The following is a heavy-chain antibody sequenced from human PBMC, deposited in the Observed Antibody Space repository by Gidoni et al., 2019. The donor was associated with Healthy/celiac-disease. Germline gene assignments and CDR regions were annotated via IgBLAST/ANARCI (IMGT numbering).Heavy chain of an antibody. CDR2: IKSKTDGGTT. V-gene: IGHV3-15*01. Sequence: EVQLVESGGCLVQPGGSFRLSCSDSGFTFSNAWVRWVRQAPGKGLEWVGRIKSKTDGGTTDYAATVKGRFTISRYDSKNTLYLQMNSLKTEDTAVYYCTTDSLGYGGNKQWAWDYWGQGTLVTVSS. CDR3: TTDSLGYGGNKQWAWDY. D-gene: IGHD4-17*01. CDR1: GFTFSNAW. J-gene: IGHJ4*02.